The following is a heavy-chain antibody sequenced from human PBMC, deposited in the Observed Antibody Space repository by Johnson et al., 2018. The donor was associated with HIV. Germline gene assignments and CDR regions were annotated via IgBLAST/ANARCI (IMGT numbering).Heavy chain of an antibody. V-gene: IGHV3-11*04. Sequence: QVQLVESGGGLLKPGGSLRLSCGISVFGFSTYYMSWIRQAPGKGLECLSYISSSGSSIYYTDSVKGRFTISRDNTKKSLYLQMNSLTADDTAIYYCARDATPWGGDYVGYAFDLWGQGTNVIVSS. D-gene: IGHD4-17*01. CDR1: VFGFSTYY. CDR3: ARDATPWGGDYVGYAFDL. J-gene: IGHJ3*01. CDR2: ISSSGSSI.